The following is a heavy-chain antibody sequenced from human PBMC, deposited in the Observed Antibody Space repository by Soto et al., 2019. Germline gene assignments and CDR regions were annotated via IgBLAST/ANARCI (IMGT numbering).Heavy chain of an antibody. CDR2: INQDGSEK. CDR3: SRSLNA. J-gene: IGHJ5*02. D-gene: IGHD2-8*01. V-gene: IGHV3-7*01. Sequence: GGSLRLSCAASGFTFSTYWMDWVRQTPGKGLEWVANINQDGSEKNYVGSVKGRFTISRDSAKNSLFLQMSSLTAEDSALYYCSRSLNAWGQGTLVTAPQ. CDR1: GFTFSTYW.